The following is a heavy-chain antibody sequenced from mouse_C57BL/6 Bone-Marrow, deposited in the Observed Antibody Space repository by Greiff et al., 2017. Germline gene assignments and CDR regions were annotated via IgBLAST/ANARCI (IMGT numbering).Heavy chain of an antibody. CDR3: ASLWLRRRGYYFDY. CDR1: GFTFSSYG. J-gene: IGHJ2*01. Sequence: EVMLVESGGDLVKPGGSLKLSCAASGFTFSSYGMSWVRQTPDKRLEWVATISSGGSYTYYPDSVKGRFTISRDNAKNTLYLQMSSLKSEDTAMYYCASLWLRRRGYYFDYWGQGTTLTVAS. D-gene: IGHD2-2*01. CDR2: ISSGGSYT. V-gene: IGHV5-6*02.